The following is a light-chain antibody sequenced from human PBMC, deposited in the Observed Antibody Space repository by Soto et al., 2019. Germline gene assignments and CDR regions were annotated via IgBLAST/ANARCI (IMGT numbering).Light chain of an antibody. CDR3: QQYGSSPPYT. CDR1: QSVSSSY. Sequence: EIVLTQSPGTLSLSPGERATLSCRASQSVSSSYLAWYQQKPGQAPRLLIYGASSRATGIPGRFSGSGSGTDFPLTISRLGPEDFAVYYCQQYGSSPPYTFGQGTKLEIK. J-gene: IGKJ2*01. CDR2: GAS. V-gene: IGKV3-20*01.